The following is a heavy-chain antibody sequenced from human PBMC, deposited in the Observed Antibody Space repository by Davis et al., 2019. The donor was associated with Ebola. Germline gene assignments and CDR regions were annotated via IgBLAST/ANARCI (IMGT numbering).Heavy chain of an antibody. CDR2: IKQGGSEK. Sequence: PGGSLRLSCAASGFTFSSYWMSWVRQAPGKGLEWVANIKQGGSEKYYVDSVKGRFTISRDNAKNSLYLQMNSLRAEDTAVYYCARPYGSGSYYPDYWGQGTLVTVSS. CDR3: ARPYGSGSYYPDY. J-gene: IGHJ4*02. CDR1: GFTFSSYW. V-gene: IGHV3-7*01. D-gene: IGHD3-10*01.